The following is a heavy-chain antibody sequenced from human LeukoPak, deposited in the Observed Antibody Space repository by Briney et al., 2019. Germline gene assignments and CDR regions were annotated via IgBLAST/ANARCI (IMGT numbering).Heavy chain of an antibody. V-gene: IGHV3-21*01. CDR3: GRDTDFDY. CDR1: GFTFSSYS. CDR2: ISSSLTYI. J-gene: IGHJ4*02. Sequence: GGSLRLSCAASGFTFSSYSMNWVRQAPGKGLEWVSSISSSLTYIYYADSVKGRFTISRDNAKNSLYLQMNSLRAEDTAVYYCGRDTDFDYWGQGTLVTVSS.